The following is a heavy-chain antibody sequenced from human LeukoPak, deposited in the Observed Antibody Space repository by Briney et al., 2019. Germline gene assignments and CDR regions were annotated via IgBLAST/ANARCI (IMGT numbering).Heavy chain of an antibody. CDR2: INPSGGST. Sequence: ASVKVSCKASGYTFTSYYMQWVRQAPGQGLEWMGMINPSGGSTSYAQKFQGRVTMTRDTSTSTVYMELSSLRSEDTAVYYCARGPINISGYYYMDVWGKGTTVTVSS. CDR3: ARGPINISGYYYMDV. D-gene: IGHD3-3*02. V-gene: IGHV1-46*03. J-gene: IGHJ6*03. CDR1: GYTFTSYY.